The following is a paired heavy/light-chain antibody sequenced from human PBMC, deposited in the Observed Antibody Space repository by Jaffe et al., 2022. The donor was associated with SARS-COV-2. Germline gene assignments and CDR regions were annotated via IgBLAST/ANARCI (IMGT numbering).Light chain of an antibody. Sequence: DIQMTQSPSSLSASVGQKVTITCRASQSINMYLNWYQQKPGKVPKLLIYTASSLQSGVPSRFSGSGFGTDFTLTISSLQPEDFATYYCQQGYRPPYTFGQGTNLETK. CDR1: QSINMY. V-gene: IGKV1-39*01. J-gene: IGKJ2*01. CDR3: QQGYRPPYT. CDR2: TAS.
Heavy chain of an antibody. Sequence: EMQLVQSGAEVKKPGESLKISCKASGYRFTTYWIAWVRQKPGKGLEWMGIIYPDDSDTKYSPSFQGQVTISADKSIATAYLQLNSLKASDTAMYYCARLTGDNAMDVWGLGTTVNVSS. CDR2: IYPDDSDT. CDR3: ARLTGDNAMDV. V-gene: IGHV5-51*01. CDR1: GYRFTTYW. D-gene: IGHD2-21*02. J-gene: IGHJ6*02.